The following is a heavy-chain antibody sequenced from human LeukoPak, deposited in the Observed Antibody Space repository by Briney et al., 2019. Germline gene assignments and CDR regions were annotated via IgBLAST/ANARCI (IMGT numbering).Heavy chain of an antibody. CDR2: INPSGST. CDR3: ARGQGRDGYNGILEY. J-gene: IGHJ4*02. CDR1: GGSFSGYY. D-gene: IGHD5-24*01. V-gene: IGHV4-34*01. Sequence: PETLSLTCAVYGGSFSGYYWTWIRQPPGKGLEWIGEINPSGSTNYNPSLKSRVTISVDTSKNQFSLKLSSVTAADTAVFYCARGQGRDGYNGILEYWGQGALVTVSS.